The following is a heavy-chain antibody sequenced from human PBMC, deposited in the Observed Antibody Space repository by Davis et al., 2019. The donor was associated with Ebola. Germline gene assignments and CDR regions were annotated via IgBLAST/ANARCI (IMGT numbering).Heavy chain of an antibody. V-gene: IGHV3-74*01. CDR3: AKGGGDYGDTQYYFDY. CDR1: GFSFSSYW. D-gene: IGHD4-17*01. CDR2: IKTDGSLT. Sequence: HTGGSLRLSCAASGFSFSSYWMHWVRQAPGKGLVWVSRIKTDGSLTGYGDSVQGRFTISRDSSKNTLYLQMNSLRGDDTAVYYYAKGGGDYGDTQYYFDYWGQGTLVTVSS. J-gene: IGHJ4*02.